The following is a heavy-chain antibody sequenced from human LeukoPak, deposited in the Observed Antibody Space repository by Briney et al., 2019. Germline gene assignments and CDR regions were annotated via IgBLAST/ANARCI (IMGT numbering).Heavy chain of an antibody. Sequence: GGSLRLSCAASGLSFSSFAMSWVRQGPARGLEWVSSIRGNGETFYADSVKGRFTISRDNSKNTLYLQMNSLRAEDTAVYYCAKVRSLAIAGDYWGQGTLVTVSS. D-gene: IGHD1-26*01. CDR1: GLSFSSFA. V-gene: IGHV3-23*01. J-gene: IGHJ4*02. CDR3: AKVRSLAIAGDY. CDR2: IRGNGET.